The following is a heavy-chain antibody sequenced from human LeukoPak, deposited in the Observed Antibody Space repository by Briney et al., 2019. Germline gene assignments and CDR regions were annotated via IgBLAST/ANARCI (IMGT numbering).Heavy chain of an antibody. CDR1: GFTFSSYW. J-gene: IGHJ3*02. Sequence: GGSLRLSCAASGFTFSSYWMSWVRQAPGKGLEWVANIKQDGSEKYYVDSVKGRFTISRDNSKNTLYLQMNSLRAEDTAVYYCAREDSSGTGDDAFDIWGQGTMVTVSS. CDR2: IKQDGSEK. D-gene: IGHD3-22*01. V-gene: IGHV3-7*01. CDR3: AREDSSGTGDDAFDI.